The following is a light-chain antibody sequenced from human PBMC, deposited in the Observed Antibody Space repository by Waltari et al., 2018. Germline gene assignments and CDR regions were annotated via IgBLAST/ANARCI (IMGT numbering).Light chain of an antibody. V-gene: IGKV3-11*01. CDR3: QQRGTYLGLT. CDR2: DAS. J-gene: IGKJ4*01. CDR1: QRGSKY. Sequence: CRASQRGSKYLAWYQQKPGQAPRLLIFDASNRATGIPARFSGSGSGTEFSLTISSLEPEDFAVYYCQQRGTYLGLTFGGGTKVDIK.